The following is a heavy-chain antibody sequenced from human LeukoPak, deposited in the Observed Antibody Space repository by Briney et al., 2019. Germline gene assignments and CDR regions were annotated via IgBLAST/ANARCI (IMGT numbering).Heavy chain of an antibody. CDR1: GFTFTNYW. CDR3: ARGGAVDTAMVNDY. Sequence: GGSLRLSCAVSGFTFTNYWMSWVRQALGKGLEWVANIKQDGSEKYYVDSVKGRFTISRDNAQNSLYLQMNRLRAEDTAVYYCARGGAVDTAMVNDYWGQGTLVTVSS. D-gene: IGHD5-18*01. J-gene: IGHJ4*02. CDR2: IKQDGSEK. V-gene: IGHV3-7*01.